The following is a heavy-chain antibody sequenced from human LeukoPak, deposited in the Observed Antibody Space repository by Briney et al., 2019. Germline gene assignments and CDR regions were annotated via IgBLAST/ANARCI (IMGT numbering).Heavy chain of an antibody. Sequence: PSETLSLTCTVSGGSISSYYWSWIRQPPGKGLEWIGYIYYSGSTNYNPSLKSRVTISVDTSKNQFSLKLSSVTAADTAVYYCARVYSGSPDAFDIWGQGTMVTVSS. CDR1: GGSISSYY. V-gene: IGHV4-59*01. J-gene: IGHJ3*02. CDR2: IYYSGST. CDR3: ARVYSGSPDAFDI. D-gene: IGHD1-26*01.